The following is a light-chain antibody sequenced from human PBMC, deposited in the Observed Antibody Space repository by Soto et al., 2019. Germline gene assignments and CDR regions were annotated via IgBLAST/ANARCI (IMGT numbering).Light chain of an antibody. CDR1: QDISKN. V-gene: IGKV1-33*01. CDR3: QQYDNLLPIT. CDR2: DAS. J-gene: IGKJ5*01. Sequence: IQMTQSPSSLSASVGDRVTITCQASQDISKNLNWYQQKPGKAPKLQIYDASSLQTGVPSRFSGSGSATHFTYTISSLQPGVVATYYCQQYDNLLPITFGQGTRLEIK.